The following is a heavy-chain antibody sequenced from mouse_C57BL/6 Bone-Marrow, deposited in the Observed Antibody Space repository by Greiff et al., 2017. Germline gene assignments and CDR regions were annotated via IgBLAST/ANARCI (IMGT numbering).Heavy chain of an antibody. CDR2: INPSSGYT. CDR3: AKKGDYDGSYDYAVDY. V-gene: IGHV1-7*01. D-gene: IGHD1-1*01. CDR1: GYTFTSYW. Sequence: VQLQQSGAELAKPGASVKLSCTASGYTFTSYWMHWVKQRPGQGLEWIGYINPSSGYTKYNQKFKDKATLTEDKSSSTAYMQLSSLTYEDSAVYYCAKKGDYDGSYDYAVDYWGQGTSVTVSA. J-gene: IGHJ4*01.